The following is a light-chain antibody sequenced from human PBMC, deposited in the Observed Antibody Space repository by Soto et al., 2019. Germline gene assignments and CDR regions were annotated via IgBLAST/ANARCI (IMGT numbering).Light chain of an antibody. J-gene: IGKJ4*01. CDR3: QQLNSYPLT. CDR1: QGISSY. CDR2: AAS. Sequence: DIQLTQSPSFLSASVGDRVTITCRASQGISSYLAWHQQKPGKAPKLLIYAASTLQSGVPSRSSGSGSGTEFTLTISSLQPEDFATYYCQQLNSYPLTFGGGTKVDIK. V-gene: IGKV1-9*01.